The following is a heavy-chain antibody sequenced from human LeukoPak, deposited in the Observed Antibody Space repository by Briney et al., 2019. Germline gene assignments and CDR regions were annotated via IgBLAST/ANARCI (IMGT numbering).Heavy chain of an antibody. V-gene: IGHV1-2*02. J-gene: IGHJ3*02. CDR3: ARDLAITMIVVGYAFDI. D-gene: IGHD3-22*01. CDR2: INPNSGGT. Sequence: EASVKVSCKASGYTFTGYYMHWVRQAPGQGFEWMGWINPNSGGTNYAQKFQGRVTMTRDTSISTAYMELSRLRSDDTAVYYCARDLAITMIVVGYAFDIWGQGTMVTVSS. CDR1: GYTFTGYY.